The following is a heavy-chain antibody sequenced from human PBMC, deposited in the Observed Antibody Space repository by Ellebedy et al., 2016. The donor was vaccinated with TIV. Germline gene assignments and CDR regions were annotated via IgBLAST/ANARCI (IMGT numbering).Heavy chain of an antibody. CDR1: GGSVSSGSYY. Sequence: MPSETLSLTCTVSGGSVSSGSYYWSWIRQPPGKGLEWIGHIYYSGGTSYNPSLKSRVTISVDTSKNQFSLNLSSVTAADTAVYYCARGLARDYWGQGTLVTVSS. V-gene: IGHV4-61*01. CDR3: ARGLARDY. CDR2: IYYSGGT. J-gene: IGHJ4*02.